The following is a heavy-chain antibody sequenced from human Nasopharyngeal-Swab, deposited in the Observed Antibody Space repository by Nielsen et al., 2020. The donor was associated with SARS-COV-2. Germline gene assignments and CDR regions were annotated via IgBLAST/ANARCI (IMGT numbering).Heavy chain of an antibody. CDR1: GFTFNNYN. J-gene: IGHJ6*02. D-gene: IGHD3-3*01. Sequence: GGSLRLSCAASGFTFNNYNFNWVRQAPGKGLEWVSSISSSSSYIYYPDSVKGRFTRARDNAKKSLYLQMNSLRTEDTAVYYCARDGLDYDFWSAYFMDVWGQGTTVTVSS. CDR2: ISSSSSYI. V-gene: IGHV3-21*01. CDR3: ARDGLDYDFWSAYFMDV.